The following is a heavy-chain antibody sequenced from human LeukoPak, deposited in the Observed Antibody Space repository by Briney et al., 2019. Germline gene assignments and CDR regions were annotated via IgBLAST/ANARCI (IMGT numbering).Heavy chain of an antibody. V-gene: IGHV4-59*01. D-gene: IGHD6-19*01. J-gene: IGHJ4*02. Sequence: SETLSLTCTVSGGSISSYYWSWIRQPPGKGLEWIGYIYYSGSTNYNPSLKSRVTISVDTSKNQFSLKLSSVTAADTAVYYCARVSGWRTVLYYFDYWGQGTLVTVSS. CDR1: GGSISSYY. CDR3: ARVSGWRTVLYYFDY. CDR2: IYYSGST.